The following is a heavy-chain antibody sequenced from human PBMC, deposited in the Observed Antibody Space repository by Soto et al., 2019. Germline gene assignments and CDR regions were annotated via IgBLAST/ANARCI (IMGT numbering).Heavy chain of an antibody. D-gene: IGHD6-19*01. CDR3: ARGYSSGWPFDY. Sequence: GGSLRLSCAASGFTFSSYAMHWVRQAPGKGLEWVAVISYDGSNKYYADSVKGRFTISRDNSKNTLYLQMNSLRAEDTAVYYCARGYSSGWPFDYWGQGTLVTVSS. J-gene: IGHJ4*02. CDR2: ISYDGSNK. CDR1: GFTFSSYA. V-gene: IGHV3-30-3*01.